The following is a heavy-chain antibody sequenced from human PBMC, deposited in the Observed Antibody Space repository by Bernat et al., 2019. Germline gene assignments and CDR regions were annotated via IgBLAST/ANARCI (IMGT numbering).Heavy chain of an antibody. V-gene: IGHV3-73*01. CDR3: TAAVGTSSYNWFDP. D-gene: IGHD4-23*01. CDR1: GFIFSDSV. J-gene: IGHJ5*02. Sequence: EVQLVESGGGLVQPGGSLKLSCAASGFIFSDSVMHWVRQASGKGPEWVGRIRTKSNNYATAYAASVKGRFTISRDDSKNTAFLQMDSLKTEVTAIYYCTAAVGTSSYNWFDPWGPGTLVTVSS. CDR2: IRTKSNNYAT.